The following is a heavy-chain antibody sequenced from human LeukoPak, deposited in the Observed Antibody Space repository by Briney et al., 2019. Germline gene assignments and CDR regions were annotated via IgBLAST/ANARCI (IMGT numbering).Heavy chain of an antibody. CDR1: GGSISSSSYY. D-gene: IGHD5-18*01. CDR3: ARDNSTALDV. J-gene: IGHJ6*04. Sequence: SETLSLTCTVSGGSISSSSYYWGWIRQPPGKGLEWIGSIYYSGSTYYNPSLKSRVTISVDTSKNQFSLKLSSVTAADTAVYYCARDNSTALDVWGKGTTVTVSS. V-gene: IGHV4-39*07. CDR2: IYYSGST.